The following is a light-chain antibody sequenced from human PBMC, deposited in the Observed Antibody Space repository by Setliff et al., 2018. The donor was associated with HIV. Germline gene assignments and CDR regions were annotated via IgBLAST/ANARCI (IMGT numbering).Light chain of an antibody. CDR1: NIGIKS. V-gene: IGLV3-21*04. CDR3: QVWDSSSDHYV. CDR2: YDH. J-gene: IGLJ1*01. Sequence: SYELTQRPSVSVAPGETARITCGGDNIGIKSVHWYQQKPGQAPVVVMYYDHDRPTWIPERFSGSNSGNTATLTISRVEVGDEADYYCQVWDSSSDHYVFGSGTKVTVL.